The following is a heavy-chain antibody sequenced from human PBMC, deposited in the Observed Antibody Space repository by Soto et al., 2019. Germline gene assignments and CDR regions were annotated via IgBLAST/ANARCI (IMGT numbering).Heavy chain of an antibody. Sequence: PSETLSLTCTVSGGSISSSSYYWGWIRQPPGKGLEWIGSIYYSGSTYYNPSLKSRVTISVDTSKNQFSLKLSSVTAADTAVYYCASQIKIVVVVAATLGVFDIWGQGTMVTVSS. J-gene: IGHJ3*02. V-gene: IGHV4-39*01. D-gene: IGHD2-15*01. CDR1: GGSISSSSYY. CDR2: IYYSGST. CDR3: ASQIKIVVVVAATLGVFDI.